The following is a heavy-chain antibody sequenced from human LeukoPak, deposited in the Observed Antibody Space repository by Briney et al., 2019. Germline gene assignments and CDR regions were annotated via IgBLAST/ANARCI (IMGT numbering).Heavy chain of an antibody. Sequence: SETLSLTCAVYGGSFSGYYWSWIRQPPGKGLEWIGEINHSGSTNYDPSLKSRVTISVGTSKNQFSLKLSSVTAADTAVYYCARDVWFDPWGQGTLVTVSS. CDR3: ARDVWFDP. J-gene: IGHJ5*02. CDR2: INHSGST. V-gene: IGHV4-34*01. CDR1: GGSFSGYY.